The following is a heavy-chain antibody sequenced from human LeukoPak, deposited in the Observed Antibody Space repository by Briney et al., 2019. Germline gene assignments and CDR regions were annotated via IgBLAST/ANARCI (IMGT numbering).Heavy chain of an antibody. V-gene: IGHV4-39*01. CDR1: GGSIYNSAYH. CDR3: ARPGEVYYYDSSGYPAHYFDY. J-gene: IGHJ4*02. D-gene: IGHD3-22*01. Sequence: PSETLSLTCSVSGGSIYNSAYHWGWIRQPPGKGLEWIGSIYYSGSTSYNPSLKSRVTISVDTSKNQFSLKLSSVTAADTAVYYCARPGEVYYYDSSGYPAHYFDYWGQGTLVTVSS. CDR2: IYYSGST.